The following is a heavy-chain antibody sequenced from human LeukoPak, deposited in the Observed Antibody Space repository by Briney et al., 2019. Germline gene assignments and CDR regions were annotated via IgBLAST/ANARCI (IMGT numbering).Heavy chain of an antibody. CDR3: ARLMGYSSGYYDYFDY. V-gene: IGHV5-51*01. Sequence: GESLKISCKGSGYSFTSYWIGWVRQMPGKGLEWMGIIYPGDSDTRYSPSFQGQVTISADKSINTAYLQWSSLKASDTAIYYCARLMGYSSGYYDYFDYWGQGTLVTVSS. CDR2: IYPGDSDT. J-gene: IGHJ4*02. CDR1: GYSFTSYW. D-gene: IGHD6-19*01.